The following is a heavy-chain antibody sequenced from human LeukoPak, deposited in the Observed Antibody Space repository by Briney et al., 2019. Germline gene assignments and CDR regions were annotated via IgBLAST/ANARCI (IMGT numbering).Heavy chain of an antibody. V-gene: IGHV3-11*01. CDR2: ISPGGGDI. CDR1: GFTFNDYH. J-gene: IGHJ4*02. Sequence: GGSLRLSCAASGFTFNDYHMNWIRQAPGKGLEWISYISPGGGDIYFADSVKGRFTLSRDNAKNSLYLQVSSLTAEDTAVYYCASGRDIEVAGPGGYFDHWGQGTLVTVS. D-gene: IGHD6-19*01. CDR3: ASGRDIEVAGPGGYFDH.